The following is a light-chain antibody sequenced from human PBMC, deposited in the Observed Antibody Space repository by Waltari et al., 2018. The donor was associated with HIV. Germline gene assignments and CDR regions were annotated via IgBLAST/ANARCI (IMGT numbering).Light chain of an antibody. J-gene: IGLJ1*01. CDR3: SSYTSSRSYV. V-gene: IGLV2-14*03. CDR2: AVS. Sequence: QSALTPPASVSGSPGPSITISCTGTSSDVGGYNYVSWYQQHPGKAPKLMIYAVSNRPSGVSNRFSGSKSGNTASLTISGLQAEDEADYYCSSYTSSRSYVFGTGTRVTV. CDR1: SSDVGGYNY.